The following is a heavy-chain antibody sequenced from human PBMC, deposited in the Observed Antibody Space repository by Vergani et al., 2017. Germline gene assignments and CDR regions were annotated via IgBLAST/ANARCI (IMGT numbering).Heavy chain of an antibody. V-gene: IGHV5-51*03. D-gene: IGHD5-18*01. CDR1: GYSFTSYW. Sequence: EVQLVLSGAEVKTPGESLTISCKGSGYSFTSYWIGWVRQMPGKGLEWMGIIYPGDSDTIYSQSFQGQVTISADNANSTAYLQWSSLKAEDTAMYYCARPVDTAMVTGADAFEIWGQGTMVTVSS. CDR2: IYPGDSDT. CDR3: ARPVDTAMVTGADAFEI. J-gene: IGHJ3*02.